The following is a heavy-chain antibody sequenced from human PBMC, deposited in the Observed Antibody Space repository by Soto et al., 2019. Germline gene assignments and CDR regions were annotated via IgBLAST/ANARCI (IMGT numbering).Heavy chain of an antibody. Sequence: QVQLQQSGPGLVKPSQTLSLTCAISGDRVSSSSAAWNWIRLSPSRGLEWLGRTLYRSKWYHFYAESVKSRITISPDKSKNQFSLQLNSVTPEDTAVYYCARDLGGKTNPADAFDIWGQGTMVTVSS. CDR3: ARDLGGKTNPADAFDI. CDR2: TLYRSKWYH. J-gene: IGHJ3*02. D-gene: IGHD1-26*01. CDR1: GDRVSSSSAA. V-gene: IGHV6-1*01.